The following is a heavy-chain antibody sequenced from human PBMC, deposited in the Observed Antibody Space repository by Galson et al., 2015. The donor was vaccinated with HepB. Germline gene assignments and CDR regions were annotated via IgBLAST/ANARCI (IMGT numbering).Heavy chain of an antibody. D-gene: IGHD3-10*01. V-gene: IGHV3-7*03. Sequence: SLRLSCAASGFTFSSYWMNWVRQAPGKGLEWVAHINQDGSSKYYVDSVKGRFTISRDNAKDSAYLQLDSLRAKDTAVYYCARRISLVRGIITKPDYYYGKDVWGQGTTVTVAS. CDR3: ARRISLVRGIITKPDYYYGKDV. CDR2: INQDGSSK. J-gene: IGHJ6*02. CDR1: GFTFSSYW.